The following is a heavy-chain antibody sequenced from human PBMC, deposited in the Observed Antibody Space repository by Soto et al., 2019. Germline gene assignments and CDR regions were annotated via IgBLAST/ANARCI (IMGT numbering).Heavy chain of an antibody. CDR1: GGSMRNYF. V-gene: IGHV4-59*01. CDR3: ARDFAYFDS. J-gene: IGHJ4*02. Sequence: SETLSLTCTVSGGSMRNYFWTWIRQPPGKGLEWIGYIHYSGTTSFFPSYNPSLRSRVTISEDTSKNQFSLKLLSVTTADTAVYFCARDFAYFDSWGQGTLVTVSS. CDR2: IHYSGTT. D-gene: IGHD3-3*01.